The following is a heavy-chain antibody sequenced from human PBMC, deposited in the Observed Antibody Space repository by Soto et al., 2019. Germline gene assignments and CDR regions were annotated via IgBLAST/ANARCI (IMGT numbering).Heavy chain of an antibody. CDR1: GGSISSYY. J-gene: IGHJ5*02. CDR3: ARDNPLKTAAAGTFWFDP. D-gene: IGHD6-13*01. Sequence: TLSLTCTVSGGSISSYYWSWIRLPPGKGLEWIGYIYYSGSTNYNPSLKSRVTMSVDTSKNQFSLKLSSVTAADTAVYYCARDNPLKTAAAGTFWFDPWGQGTLVTSPQ. V-gene: IGHV4-59*01. CDR2: IYYSGST.